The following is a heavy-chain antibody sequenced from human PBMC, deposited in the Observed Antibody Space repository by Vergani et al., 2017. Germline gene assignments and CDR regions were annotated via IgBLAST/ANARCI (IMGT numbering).Heavy chain of an antibody. Sequence: QLQLQESGPGLVKPSETLSLTCTVSGGSISSSSYYWGWIRQPPGKGLEWIGSIYYSGSTYYNPSLKGRVTISVDTSKNQFSLKLSSVTAADTAVYYCARGLRYSYGSQASDIWGQGTMVTASS. J-gene: IGHJ3*02. V-gene: IGHV4-39*07. D-gene: IGHD5-18*01. CDR1: GGSISSSSYY. CDR3: ARGLRYSYGSQASDI. CDR2: IYYSGST.